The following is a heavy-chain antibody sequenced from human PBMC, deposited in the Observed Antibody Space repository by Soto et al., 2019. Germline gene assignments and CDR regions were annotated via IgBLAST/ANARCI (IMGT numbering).Heavy chain of an antibody. V-gene: IGHV3-33*01. D-gene: IGHD2-15*01. CDR2: IWYDGSNK. Sequence: QVQLVESGGGVVQPGRSLRLSCAASGFTFSSYGMHWDRQAPGKGLEWVAVIWYDGSNKYYADSVKGRFTISRDNSKNTLYLQMNSLRAEDTAVYYCARDGGGFWAYYYGMDVWGQGTTVTVSS. CDR3: ARDGGGFWAYYYGMDV. J-gene: IGHJ6*02. CDR1: GFTFSSYG.